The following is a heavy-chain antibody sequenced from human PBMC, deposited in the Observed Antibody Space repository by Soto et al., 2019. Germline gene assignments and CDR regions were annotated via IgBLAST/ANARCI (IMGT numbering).Heavy chain of an antibody. J-gene: IGHJ5*02. CDR2: IYYSGST. D-gene: IGHD3-10*01. CDR1: GGSISSGGYY. Sequence: SETLSLTCTVSGGSISSGGYYWSWIRQHPGKGLEWIGYIYYSGSTYYNPSLKSRVTISVDTSKNQFSLKLSSVTAADTAVYYCAIPGYGSGATWFDPLGQQAVLTVSS. V-gene: IGHV4-39*01. CDR3: AIPGYGSGATWFDP.